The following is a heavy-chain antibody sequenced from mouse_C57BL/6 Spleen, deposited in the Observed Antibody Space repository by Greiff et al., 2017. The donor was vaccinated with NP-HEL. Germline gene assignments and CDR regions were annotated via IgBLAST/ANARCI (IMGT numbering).Heavy chain of an antibody. V-gene: IGHV8-12*01. CDR2: IYWDDDK. CDR3: ARSHYYDYDGNFDY. J-gene: IGHJ2*01. Sequence: QVTLKESGPGILQSSQTLSLTCSFSGFSLSTSGMGVSWIRQPSGKGLEWLAHIYWDDDKRYNPSLKSRPTISKDTSRNQVFLKITSVDTADTATYYCARSHYYDYDGNFDYWGQGTTLTVSS. CDR1: GFSLSTSGMG. D-gene: IGHD2-4*01.